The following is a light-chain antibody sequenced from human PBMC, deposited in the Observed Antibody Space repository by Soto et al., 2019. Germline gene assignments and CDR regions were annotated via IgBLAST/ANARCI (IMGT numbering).Light chain of an antibody. V-gene: IGLV2-23*01. CDR1: GSDVGGYNL. J-gene: IGLJ1*01. Sequence: QSALTQPASVSGSPGQSITISCTGTGSDVGGYNLVSWYQQHPGKAPKLLIYEGSKRPSGVSNRFSGSRSGYTASLTISGLQAEDDADYYCCSFAGPRYVFGTGTKLTVL. CDR3: CSFAGPRYV. CDR2: EGS.